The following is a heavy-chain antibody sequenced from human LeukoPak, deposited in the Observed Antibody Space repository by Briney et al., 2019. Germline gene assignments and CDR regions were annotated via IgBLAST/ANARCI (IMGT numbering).Heavy chain of an antibody. CDR3: ARVGATGTADY. J-gene: IGHJ4*02. CDR2: ISKSGSDS. V-gene: IGHV3-11*06. D-gene: IGHD1-1*01. CDR1: GFTFSTYW. Sequence: GGSLRLSCAASGFTFSTYWMHWIRQAPGKGLEWVSYISKSGSDSNFADSVKGRFTISRDNAKNSLYLQMNSLRAEDTAVYYCARVGATGTADYWGQGTLVTVSS.